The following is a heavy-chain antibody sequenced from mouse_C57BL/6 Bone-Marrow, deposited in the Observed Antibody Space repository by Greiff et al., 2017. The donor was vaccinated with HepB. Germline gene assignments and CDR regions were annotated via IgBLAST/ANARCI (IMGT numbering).Heavy chain of an antibody. D-gene: IGHD2-5*01. CDR3: ARSAFYYSNSRFSY. V-gene: IGHV1-19*01. Sequence: VQLQPSGPVLVKPGASVKMSCKASGYTFTAYYMNWVKQSHGKSLEWIGVINPYNGGTSYNQKFKGKATLTVDKSSSTAYMELNSLTSEDSAVFYCARSAFYYSNSRFSYGGQGTGVTVSA. CDR2: INPYNGGT. J-gene: IGHJ3*01. CDR1: GYTFTAYY.